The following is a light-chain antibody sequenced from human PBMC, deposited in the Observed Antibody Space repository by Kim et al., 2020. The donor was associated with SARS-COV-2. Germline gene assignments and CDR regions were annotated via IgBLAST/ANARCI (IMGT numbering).Light chain of an antibody. CDR2: DAS. Sequence: PSSLSASVGDRVTITCQASQDIGNYLNWYQQKPGKGPRFLISDASNLEIGVPSRFSGSGSATHFTLTISSLQAEDNATYYCQHLYTFGQGTKLEI. CDR1: QDIGNY. CDR3: QHLYT. V-gene: IGKV1-33*01. J-gene: IGKJ2*01.